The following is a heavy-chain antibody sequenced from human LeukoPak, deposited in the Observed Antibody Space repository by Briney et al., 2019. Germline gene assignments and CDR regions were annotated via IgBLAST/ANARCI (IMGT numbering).Heavy chain of an antibody. CDR3: VRGSGSYYNDGDY. CDR2: ISGSGGST. CDR1: GFTFSSYA. D-gene: IGHD3-10*01. J-gene: IGHJ4*02. V-gene: IGHV3-23*01. Sequence: GGSLRLSCAASGFTFSSYAMSWVGQAPGKGLEWVSAISGSGGSTYYADSVKGRFTISRDNSKNTLYLQMNSLRAEDTAVYYCVRGSGSYYNDGDYWGQGTLVTVSS.